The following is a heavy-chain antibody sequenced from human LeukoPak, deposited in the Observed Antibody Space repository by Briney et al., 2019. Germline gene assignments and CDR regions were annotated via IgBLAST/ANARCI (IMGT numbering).Heavy chain of an antibody. CDR2: FDPEDGDT. J-gene: IGHJ6*03. CDR3: ATLPSAAIPGYYYYYYMDV. Sequence: ASXKVSCKVSGYTLTELSMHWVRQAPGKGLEWMGGFDPEDGDTIYAQKFQGRVTMTDDTSTDTAYMELSSLRSEDTAVYYCATLPSAAIPGYYYYYYMDVWGKGTTVTVSS. D-gene: IGHD2-2*02. CDR1: GYTLTELS. V-gene: IGHV1-24*01.